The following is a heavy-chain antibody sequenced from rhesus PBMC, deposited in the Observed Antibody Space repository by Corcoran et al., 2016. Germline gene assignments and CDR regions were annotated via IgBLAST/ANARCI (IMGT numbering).Heavy chain of an antibody. Sequence: DVQLVESGGGLVKPGGSLRLSCVASGFTFSSYVMHWVHQAPGKGLEWVSVISESGGNIYYADSVKGRFTISRDNAKNSLFLQMNSLRAEDTAVYYCTSSGIAAAANFDYWGQGVLVTVSS. CDR2: ISESGGNI. V-gene: IGHV3S26*01. CDR1: GFTFSSYV. J-gene: IGHJ4*01. CDR3: TSSGIAAAANFDY. D-gene: IGHD6-25*01.